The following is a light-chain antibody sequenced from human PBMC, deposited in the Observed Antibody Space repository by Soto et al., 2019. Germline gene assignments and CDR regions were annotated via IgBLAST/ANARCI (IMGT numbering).Light chain of an antibody. CDR2: WAS. Sequence: DIVMTQSPDSLAVSLGERATINCKSSQSVLYSSNNKNYLAWYQQQPGQPPKLLIYWASTRESGVPDRFSGSGSGTDFTHTISSLQAEDVAVYYCQQYYSTPPTFGQGTKLEIK. J-gene: IGKJ2*01. CDR3: QQYYSTPPT. CDR1: QSVLYSSNNKNY. V-gene: IGKV4-1*01.